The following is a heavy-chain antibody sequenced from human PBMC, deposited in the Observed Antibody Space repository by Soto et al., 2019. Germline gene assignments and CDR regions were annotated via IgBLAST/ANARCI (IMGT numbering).Heavy chain of an antibody. Sequence: NPSETLSLTCSVSGGSISNAYYYWSWIRQHPGKGLEWIGYIYYSGSTHYSPSLESRITISVDTSKNQFSLKLKSVNAADTAVYYCARDASHSSGYYSGYFDLWGRGTLVTVSS. CDR1: GGSISNAYYY. V-gene: IGHV4-31*03. CDR3: ARDASHSSGYYSGYFDL. J-gene: IGHJ2*01. CDR2: IYYSGST. D-gene: IGHD3-22*01.